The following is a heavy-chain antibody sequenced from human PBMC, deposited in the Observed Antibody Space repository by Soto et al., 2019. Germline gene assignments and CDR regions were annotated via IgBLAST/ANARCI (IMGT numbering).Heavy chain of an antibody. J-gene: IGHJ4*02. CDR3: APPAKPLDRGILRGLAH. CDR2: IIPIFGAP. D-gene: IGHD2-2*03. CDR1: GGTFSNTA. Sequence: QVQLVQSGAEVKKPGSSVKVSCKASGGTFSNTAFIWVRQAPGQGLEWMGGIIPIFGAPNYAQKYRGRLMIGGDASASKASRELTTLPSGARAVYDCAPPAKPLDRGILRGLAHWGQGTLVTVSS. V-gene: IGHV1-69*01.